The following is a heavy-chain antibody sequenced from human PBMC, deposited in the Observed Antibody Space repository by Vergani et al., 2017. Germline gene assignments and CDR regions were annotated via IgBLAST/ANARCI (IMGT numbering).Heavy chain of an antibody. CDR1: GYTFTGYY. V-gene: IGHV1-2*02. Sequence: QVQLVQSGAEVKKPGASVKVSCKASGYTFTGYYMHWVRQAPGQGLEWMGWINPNRGGTNYAQKFQGRGTMTRDTSISTAYMELGRRRSDDTAVYYCASGLWGSEGYSPDDYYYGIDVWGQXP. J-gene: IGHJ6*01. CDR3: ASGLWGSEGYSPDDYYYGIDV. D-gene: IGHD3-10*01. CDR2: INPNRGGT.